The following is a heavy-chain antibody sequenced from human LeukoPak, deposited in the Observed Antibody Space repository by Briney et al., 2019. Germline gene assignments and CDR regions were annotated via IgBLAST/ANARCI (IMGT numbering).Heavy chain of an antibody. D-gene: IGHD3-9*01. CDR1: EYTFTGYY. Sequence: ASVKVSCKASEYTFTGYYVNWVRQAPGQGLEWMGWINPNSGGTSYAQIFQGRVTMTRDTSIGTAYMELSWLRSDDTAVYYRARASSKSFYDTFFDYWGQGSLVTVSS. V-gene: IGHV1-2*02. CDR3: ARASSKSFYDTFFDY. J-gene: IGHJ4*02. CDR2: INPNSGGT.